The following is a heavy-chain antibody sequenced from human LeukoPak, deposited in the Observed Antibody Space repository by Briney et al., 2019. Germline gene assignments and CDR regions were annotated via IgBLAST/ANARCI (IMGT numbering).Heavy chain of an antibody. CDR1: GFTFSSPA. J-gene: IGHJ4*02. V-gene: IGHV3-23*01. Sequence: GGSLRLSCAASGFTFSSPAMGWVRQTPGKGLEWVSSITPSGDGTYYAASVKGRFTISRDNSKNTLYLQMDSLRVDDTAKYYCAKDSPVATWWGQGTLVTVSS. D-gene: IGHD1-26*01. CDR3: AKDSPVATW. CDR2: ITPSGDGT.